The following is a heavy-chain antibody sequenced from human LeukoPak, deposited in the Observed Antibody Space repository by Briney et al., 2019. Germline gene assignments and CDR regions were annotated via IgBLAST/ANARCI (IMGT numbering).Heavy chain of an antibody. V-gene: IGHV6-1*01. CDR2: TYYRSKWYN. Sequence: KQSQTLSLTCVISGDSVSSNNGAWNWIRQSPSRGLEWLGRTYYRSKWYNDYAVSMKGRITINPDTSKNQFSLQLNSVTPEDTAAYYCARDEGDTGWYTFDYWGQGTLVTVSS. D-gene: IGHD6-19*01. CDR3: ARDEGDTGWYTFDY. CDR1: GDSVSSNNGA. J-gene: IGHJ4*02.